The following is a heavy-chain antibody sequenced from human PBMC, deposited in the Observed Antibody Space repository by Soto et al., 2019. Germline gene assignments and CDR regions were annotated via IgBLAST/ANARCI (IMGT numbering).Heavy chain of an antibody. V-gene: IGHV3-7*03. CDR3: ARVGWLLYLGNKGAFDI. CDR1: GFTFSSYW. Sequence: EVQLVESGGGLVQPGGSLRLSCAASGFTFSSYWMSWVRQAPGKGLEWVANIKQDGSEKYYVDSVKGRFTISRDNAKNSLYLQMNSLRAEDTAVYYCARVGWLLYLGNKGAFDIWGQGTMVTVSS. D-gene: IGHD3-9*01. J-gene: IGHJ3*02. CDR2: IKQDGSEK.